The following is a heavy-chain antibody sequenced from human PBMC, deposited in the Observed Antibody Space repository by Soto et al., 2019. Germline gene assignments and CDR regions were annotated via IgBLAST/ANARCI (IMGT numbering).Heavy chain of an antibody. CDR1: GFTFSSYA. D-gene: IGHD6-13*01. J-gene: IGHJ6*02. V-gene: IGHV3-30-3*01. CDR3: AVLGARYSSSWYYYGMDV. Sequence: QVQLVESGGGVVQPGRSLRLSCAASGFTFSSYAMHWVRQAPGKGLEWVAVISYDGSNKYYADSVKGRFTISRDNSKNTLYLQMNSLSAKDTAVYYCAVLGARYSSSWYYYGMDVWGQGSTVTVSS. CDR2: ISYDGSNK.